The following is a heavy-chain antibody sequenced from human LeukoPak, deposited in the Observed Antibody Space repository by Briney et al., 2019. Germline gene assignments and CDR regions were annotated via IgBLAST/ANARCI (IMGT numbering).Heavy chain of an antibody. D-gene: IGHD3/OR15-3a*01. CDR2: IYYSGST. CDR1: GGSICSSSYY. CDR3: ATMDSYFDY. J-gene: IGHJ4*02. V-gene: IGHV4-39*01. Sequence: PSEPLSLTCSVSGGSICSSSYYWGWICQPPGEGLEWIGSIYYSGSTYYNPPLKRRVTISVDTSKNQFSLKLSSVTAADTAVYYCATMDSYFDYWGQGTLVTVSS.